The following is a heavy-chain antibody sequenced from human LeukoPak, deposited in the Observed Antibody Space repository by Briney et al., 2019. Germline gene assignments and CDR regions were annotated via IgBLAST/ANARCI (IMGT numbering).Heavy chain of an antibody. J-gene: IGHJ4*02. CDR3: AKDATLYSSSWYGVFDY. V-gene: IGHV3-30*02. CDR1: GFTFSSYG. CDR2: IRYDGSNK. D-gene: IGHD6-13*01. Sequence: GGSLRLSCAASGFTFSSYGMHWVRQAPGKGLEWVAFIRYDGSNKYYADSVKGRFTISRDNSKNTLYLQMNSLRAEDTAVYYCAKDATLYSSSWYGVFDYWGQGTLVTVSS.